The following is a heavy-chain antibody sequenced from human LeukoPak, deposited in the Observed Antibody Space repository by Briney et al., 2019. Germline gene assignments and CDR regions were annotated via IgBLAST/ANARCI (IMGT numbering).Heavy chain of an antibody. J-gene: IGHJ2*01. V-gene: IGHV4-4*07. Sequence: PSETLSLTCTVSGGSISSYYWSWIRQAAGKGLEWIGLIYTSGSTSYNPSLKGRVTISVDTSKTQFSLKMNSVTAADTAVYYCARLQRITIAGPDYWYFDLWGRGTLVTVSS. CDR1: GGSISSYY. CDR3: ARLQRITIAGPDYWYFDL. CDR2: IYTSGST. D-gene: IGHD3-9*01.